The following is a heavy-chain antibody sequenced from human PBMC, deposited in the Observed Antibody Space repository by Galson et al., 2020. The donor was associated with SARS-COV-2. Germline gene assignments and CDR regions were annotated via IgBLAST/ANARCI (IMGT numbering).Heavy chain of an antibody. D-gene: IGHD4-17*01. CDR2: IYYSGST. V-gene: IGHV4-31*03. J-gene: IGHJ6*02. CDR1: GGSISSGGYY. CDR3: ARDHDYGDGGPPYYYYGMDV. Sequence: SETLSLTCTVSGGSISSGGYYWSWIRQHPGKGLEWIGYIYYSGSTYYNPSLKSRVTISVDTSKNQFSLKLSSVTAADTAVYYCARDHDYGDGGPPYYYYGMDVWGQGTTVTVSS.